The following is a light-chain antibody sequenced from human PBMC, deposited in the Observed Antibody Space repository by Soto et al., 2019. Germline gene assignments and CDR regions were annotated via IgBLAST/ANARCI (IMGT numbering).Light chain of an antibody. J-gene: IGKJ5*01. CDR3: QQYHNSPST. CDR2: DAS. V-gene: IGKV3-15*01. Sequence: EIVMTQSPATLSLSPGESATLSCRASQSVSSNLAWHQQKPGQAPRILMYDASTRATGISARFSGSGSGTEFTLTISSLQSEDFAVYYCQQYHNSPSTFGQGTRLEI. CDR1: QSVSSN.